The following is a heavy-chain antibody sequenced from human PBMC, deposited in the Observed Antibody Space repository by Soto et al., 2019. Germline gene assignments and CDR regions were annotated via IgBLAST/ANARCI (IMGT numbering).Heavy chain of an antibody. Sequence: SETLSLTCAASGGTIRSYDWSWIRQPPGKGLEWIGYIYYSGSTNYNPSLKSRVTISVDTSKNQFSLKLSSVTAADTAVYYCARIHGGVDTSFYGMDVWGQGTTVTVSS. V-gene: IGHV4-59*01. CDR3: ARIHGGVDTSFYGMDV. J-gene: IGHJ6*02. D-gene: IGHD3-16*01. CDR2: IYYSGST. CDR1: GGTIRSYD.